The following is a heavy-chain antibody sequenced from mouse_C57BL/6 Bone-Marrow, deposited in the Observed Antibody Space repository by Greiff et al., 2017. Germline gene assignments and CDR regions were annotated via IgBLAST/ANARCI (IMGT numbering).Heavy chain of an antibody. Sequence: QVQLQQPGAELVMPGASVKLSCKASGYTFTSYWMHWVKQRPGQGLEWIGEIDPSDSYTNYNQKFKGKSTLTVANYSSTASMQLRSLTSENSAVYYCARDTTVVAPAWFAYWGQGTLVTVSA. V-gene: IGHV1-69*01. D-gene: IGHD1-1*01. CDR1: GYTFTSYW. J-gene: IGHJ3*01. CDR3: ARDTTVVAPAWFAY. CDR2: IDPSDSYT.